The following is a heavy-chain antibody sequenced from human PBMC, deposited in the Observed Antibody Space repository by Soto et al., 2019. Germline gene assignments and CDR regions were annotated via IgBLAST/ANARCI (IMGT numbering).Heavy chain of an antibody. CDR1: GFTFSDYA. J-gene: IGHJ4*02. Sequence: QVQLVESGGGVVHPGRSLRFSCAASGFTFSDYAMHWVRQAPGKGLEWVAVISSDGGDKHYADSVKGRFTISRDNSKNTLNLQLNSLRAEDTAVYYCAKDFTVGAADYYFDYWGQGTLVTVSS. CDR3: AKDFTVGAADYYFDY. V-gene: IGHV3-30*18. D-gene: IGHD1-26*01. CDR2: ISSDGGDK.